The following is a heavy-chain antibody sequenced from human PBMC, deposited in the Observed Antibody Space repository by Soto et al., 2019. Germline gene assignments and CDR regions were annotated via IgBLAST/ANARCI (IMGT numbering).Heavy chain of an antibody. D-gene: IGHD4-17*01. J-gene: IGHJ3*02. V-gene: IGHV4-34*01. CDR2: INHSGST. CDR3: ARSPTNCDYARRRGASFDI. Sequence: QVQLQQWGAGLLKPSETMSLTCAVYGGSFSGYYWSWIRQPPGKGLEWIGEINHSGSTNYNPSLKSRVTISVDTSKNQFSLKLSSVTAADTAVYYCARSPTNCDYARRRGASFDIWGQGTMVTVSS. CDR1: GGSFSGYY.